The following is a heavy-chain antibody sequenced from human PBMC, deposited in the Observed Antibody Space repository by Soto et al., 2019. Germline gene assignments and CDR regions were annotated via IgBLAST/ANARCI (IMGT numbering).Heavy chain of an antibody. CDR2: IYYSGNT. CDR3: ARDRLMVTAGYAGQYFGLDF. CDR1: GGSIRSGGYY. J-gene: IGHJ6*02. V-gene: IGHV4-31*03. Sequence: PSEPLSLTCTVSGGSIRSGGYYWSWVRQNPRRGLEWIGNIYYSGNTYYNPSLKSRLTISVDTSKNQFSLNLSSVTAADTAVYYCARDRLMVTAGYAGQYFGLDFWGQGTTVTV. D-gene: IGHD2-8*01.